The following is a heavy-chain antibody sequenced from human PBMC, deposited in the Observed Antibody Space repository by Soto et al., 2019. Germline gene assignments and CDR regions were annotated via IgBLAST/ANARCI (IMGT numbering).Heavy chain of an antibody. CDR2: IYYSGST. CDR3: ARGGHLGRYYYYGMDV. J-gene: IGHJ6*02. V-gene: IGHV4-30-4*08. Sequence: SETLSLTCTVSGGSMISYYWSWIRQPPGKGLEWIGYIYYSGSTYYNPSLKSRVTISVDTSKNQFSLKLSSVTAADTAVYYCARGGHLGRYYYYGMDVWGQGTTVTVSS. CDR1: GGSMISYY. D-gene: IGHD2-15*01.